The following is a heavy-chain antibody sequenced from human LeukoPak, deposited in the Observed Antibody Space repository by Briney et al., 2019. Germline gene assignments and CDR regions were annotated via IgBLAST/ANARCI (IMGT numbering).Heavy chain of an antibody. J-gene: IGHJ3*02. V-gene: IGHV1-69*05. Sequence: SVKVSCKASGGTFSSYAISWVRQAPGQGLEWMGGIIPIFGTANYAQKFQSRVTITTDESTSTAYMELSSLRSEDTAVYYCASHPLDSSSWYVAFDIWGQGTMVTVSS. CDR1: GGTFSSYA. D-gene: IGHD6-13*01. CDR2: IIPIFGTA. CDR3: ASHPLDSSSWYVAFDI.